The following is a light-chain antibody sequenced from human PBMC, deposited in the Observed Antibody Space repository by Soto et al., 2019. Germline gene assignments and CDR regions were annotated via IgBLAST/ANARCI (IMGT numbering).Light chain of an antibody. V-gene: IGLV1-40*01. CDR3: HSYDNSLSGVM. Sequence: QSVLTQTPSVSGAPGQRVTISCTGSSSNIGAGYDVHWYQQLPGTAPKLLIYLNSNRPSGVPDRFSGSKSGTSASLAITRLQAEDEADYYCHSYDNSLSGVMFGGGTKLTVL. CDR2: LNS. J-gene: IGLJ3*02. CDR1: SSNIGAGYD.